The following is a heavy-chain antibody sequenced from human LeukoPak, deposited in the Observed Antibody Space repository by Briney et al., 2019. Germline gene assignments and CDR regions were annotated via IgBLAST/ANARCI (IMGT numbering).Heavy chain of an antibody. CDR3: AIELTTVPYFDY. CDR1: GGSFSCYY. Sequence: SETLSLTCAVYGGSFSCYYWSWIRQPPGKGLEWIGEINHSGSTNYNPSLKSRVTISVDTSKNQFSLKLSSVTAADTAVYYCAIELTTVPYFDYWGQGTLVTVSS. V-gene: IGHV4-34*01. J-gene: IGHJ4*02. CDR2: INHSGST. D-gene: IGHD4-17*01.